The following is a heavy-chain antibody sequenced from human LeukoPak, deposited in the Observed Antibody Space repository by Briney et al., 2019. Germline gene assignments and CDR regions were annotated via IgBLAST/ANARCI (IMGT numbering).Heavy chain of an antibody. J-gene: IGHJ4*02. CDR2: LNTDGGTS. V-gene: IGHV3-74*01. Sequence: GGSLRLSCAASGFTFSSYWMHWVRQGPGKGLVWVSRLNTDGGTSAYADSVKGRFTVSRDNAKNTLYLQMNSLRAEDAAVYYCARGGVDYWGQGTLVTVSS. CDR3: ARGGVDY. CDR1: GFTFSSYW.